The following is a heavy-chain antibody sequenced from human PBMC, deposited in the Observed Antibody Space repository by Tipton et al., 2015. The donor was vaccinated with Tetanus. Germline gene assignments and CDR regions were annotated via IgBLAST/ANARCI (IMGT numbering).Heavy chain of an antibody. Sequence: TLSLTCAVSGGSLSGFYWGWIRQPPGKGLEWIGEINQSGSTNDNPSLKSRVTISVGTSNNQLSLTLRSVTAADTAVYYCARRREWVATGTYGMDVWGQGTTVTVS. CDR2: INQSGST. CDR3: ARRREWVATGTYGMDV. CDR1: GGSLSGFY. J-gene: IGHJ6*02. V-gene: IGHV4-34*01. D-gene: IGHD5-12*01.